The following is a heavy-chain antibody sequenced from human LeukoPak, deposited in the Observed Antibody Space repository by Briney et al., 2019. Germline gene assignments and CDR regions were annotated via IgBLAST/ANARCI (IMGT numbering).Heavy chain of an antibody. CDR1: GFTVSSDY. J-gene: IGHJ4*02. Sequence: GGSLRLSCAASGFTVSSDYMSWVRQAPGKGLEWVAFIRYDGSNKYYADSVKGRFTISRDNSKNTLYLQMNSLRAEDTAVYYCAKDPNYYGSGSHWASYYFDYWGQGTLVTVSS. V-gene: IGHV3-30*02. D-gene: IGHD3-10*01. CDR3: AKDPNYYGSGSHWASYYFDY. CDR2: IRYDGSNK.